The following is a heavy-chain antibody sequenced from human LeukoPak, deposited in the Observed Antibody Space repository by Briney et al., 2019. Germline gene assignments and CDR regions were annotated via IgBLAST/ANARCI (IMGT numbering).Heavy chain of an antibody. CDR3: ARSPPYYDILTCYYMSYYYYGMDV. Sequence: GGSLRLSCAAAGFIFSSYAMSWVRQAPGKGLEWVSAISGSGGSTYYADSVKGRFTISRDNSKNTLYLQMNSLRAEDTAVYYCARSPPYYDILTCYYMSYYYYGMDVWGQGTTVTVSS. CDR2: ISGSGGST. CDR1: GFIFSSYA. V-gene: IGHV3-23*01. D-gene: IGHD3-9*01. J-gene: IGHJ6*02.